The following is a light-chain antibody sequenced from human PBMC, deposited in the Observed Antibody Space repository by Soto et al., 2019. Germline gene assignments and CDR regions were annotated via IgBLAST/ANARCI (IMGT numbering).Light chain of an antibody. CDR2: GVS. Sequence: IVLTQSPGTLSLSPGERATLSCRASQSGTRTYLGGYQQKPGQAPRLLMYGVSVRATGIPDRFSGSGSGEGFSLTISRLEPEHFAVYYCQQYGSSHHPHTCGQGTRLEIK. V-gene: IGKV3-20*01. CDR3: QQYGSSHHPHT. CDR1: QSGTRTY. J-gene: IGKJ5*01.